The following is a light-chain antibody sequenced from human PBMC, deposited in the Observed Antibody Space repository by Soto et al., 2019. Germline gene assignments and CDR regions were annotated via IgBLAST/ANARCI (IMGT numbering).Light chain of an antibody. CDR1: QSVGSY. V-gene: IGKV3-11*01. J-gene: IGKJ2*01. Sequence: EIVMTQSPATLSVSPGERATFSCRASQSVGSYLAWYQQKPGQPPRLLIYDASNRATGIPARFSGSGSGTDFTLTISSLEPEDVAVYYCQQRSIWPRNTFGLGTKVDIK. CDR3: QQRSIWPRNT. CDR2: DAS.